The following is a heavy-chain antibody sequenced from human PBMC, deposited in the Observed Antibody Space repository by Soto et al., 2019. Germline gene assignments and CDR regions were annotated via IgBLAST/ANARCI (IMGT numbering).Heavy chain of an antibody. V-gene: IGHV4-30-4*01. CDR2: IYYSGST. CDR1: GGSISSGDYY. Sequence: PSETLSLTCTVSGGSISSGDYYWSWIRQPPGKGLEWIGYIYYSGSTYYNPSLKSRVTISVDTSKNQFSLKLSSVTAADTAVYYCATGYDFWSGLDYWGQGTLVTVSS. D-gene: IGHD3-3*01. CDR3: ATGYDFWSGLDY. J-gene: IGHJ4*02.